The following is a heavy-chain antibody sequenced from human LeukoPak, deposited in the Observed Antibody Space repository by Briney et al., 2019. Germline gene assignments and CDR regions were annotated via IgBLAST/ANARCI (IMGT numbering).Heavy chain of an antibody. CDR1: GGSISSYY. V-gene: IGHV4-59*08. Sequence: SETLSLTCTVSGGSISSYYWSWIRQPPGKGLEWIGYIYYSGSTNYDPSLKSRVTISVDTSKNQFSLKLSSVTAADTAVYYCARLTWXXXXXXXXXXXXXXXYWXXGTLVTVS. D-gene: IGHD5-12*01. CDR2: IYYSGST. J-gene: IGHJ4*01. CDR3: ARLTWXXXXXXXXXXXXXXXY.